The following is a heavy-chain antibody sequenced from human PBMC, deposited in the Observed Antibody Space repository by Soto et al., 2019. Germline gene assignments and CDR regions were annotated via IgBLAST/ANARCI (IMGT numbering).Heavy chain of an antibody. CDR2: ISGSGDST. J-gene: IGHJ3*02. V-gene: IGHV3-23*01. CDR1: GSTFSSYA. CDR3: ARELAYCSGGNCYMEGAFDI. Sequence: EVQLWESGGGLVQPGGSLRLSCAASGSTFSSYAMSWVRQAPGKGLEWVSVISGSGDSTYYADSVKGRFTISRDNSKNTLYPQMNSLRAEDTAVYYCARELAYCSGGNCYMEGAFDIWGQGTMVTVSS. D-gene: IGHD2-15*01.